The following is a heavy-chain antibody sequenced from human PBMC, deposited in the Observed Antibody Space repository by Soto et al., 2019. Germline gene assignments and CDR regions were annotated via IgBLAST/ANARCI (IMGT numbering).Heavy chain of an antibody. CDR1: GFTFSSYS. CDR2: ISSSSGFV. V-gene: IGHV3-21*02. CDR3: AKAATVVTLYYFDY. J-gene: IGHJ4*02. D-gene: IGHD4-17*01. Sequence: EVRLVESGGGLVKPGGSLRLSCAASGFTFSSYSMNWVRQAPGKGLEWVSSISSSSGFVYYADSVKGRFTISRDNAKNSVFLQMNSLRAEDTAIYYCAKAATVVTLYYFDYWGQGTLVTVSS.